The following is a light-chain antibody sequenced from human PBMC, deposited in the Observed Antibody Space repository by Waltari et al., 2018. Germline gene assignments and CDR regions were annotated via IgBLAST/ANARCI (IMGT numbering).Light chain of an antibody. CDR3: QQYYNTPLT. CDR1: ESVLYSSKNKNH. J-gene: IGKJ4*01. Sequence: DIVMTKSPESLAVSLGERATISCKTSESVLYSSKNKNHIACYQQKPGQTPSVLLYWASTRESGVPDRFIGSGSETDFTLTVTSLQAEDVAVYYCQQYYNTPLTFGGGTKVEVK. V-gene: IGKV4-1*01. CDR2: WAS.